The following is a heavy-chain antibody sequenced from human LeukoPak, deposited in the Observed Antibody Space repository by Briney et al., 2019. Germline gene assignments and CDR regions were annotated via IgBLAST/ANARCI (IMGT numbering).Heavy chain of an antibody. Sequence: GGSLRLSCAASGFTFSSYWMSWVRQAPGKGLEWVANIKHDGSEKYYLDSVKGRFTISRDNAKNSLYLQMNSLRAEDTAVYYCARDHRGITMVRGARIKLYYFDYWGQGTLVTVSS. CDR2: IKHDGSEK. V-gene: IGHV3-7*03. D-gene: IGHD3-10*01. J-gene: IGHJ4*02. CDR1: GFTFSSYW. CDR3: ARDHRGITMVRGARIKLYYFDY.